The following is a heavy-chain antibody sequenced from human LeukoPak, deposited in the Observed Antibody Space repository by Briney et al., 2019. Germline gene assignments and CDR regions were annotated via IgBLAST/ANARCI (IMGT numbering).Heavy chain of an antibody. D-gene: IGHD2-2*01. CDR3: ATNTYADYVSFDI. Sequence: PGGSLRLSCAASGFTFSSYWMHWVRQAPGTGLVWVSRMRGDGSSTSYADSVKGRFTISRDNAKNTLYLQMNSLRAEDTAMYYCATNTYADYVSFDIWGQGTMVTVSS. V-gene: IGHV3-74*01. CDR1: GFTFSSYW. J-gene: IGHJ3*02. CDR2: MRGDGSST.